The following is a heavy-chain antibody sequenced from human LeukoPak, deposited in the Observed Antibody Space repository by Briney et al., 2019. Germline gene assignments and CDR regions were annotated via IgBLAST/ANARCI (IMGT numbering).Heavy chain of an antibody. D-gene: IGHD6-13*01. Sequence: GGSLRLSCAASGFTFSSYSMNWVRQAPGKGLEWVSCISGDSRYIYYADSLKGRSTISRDNAQNSLYLHMNTLRAEDTAVYYCARGPFSSSWSEFDYWGQGTLVTVSS. CDR2: ISGDSRYI. J-gene: IGHJ4*02. CDR3: ARGPFSSSWSEFDY. V-gene: IGHV3-21*06. CDR1: GFTFSSYS.